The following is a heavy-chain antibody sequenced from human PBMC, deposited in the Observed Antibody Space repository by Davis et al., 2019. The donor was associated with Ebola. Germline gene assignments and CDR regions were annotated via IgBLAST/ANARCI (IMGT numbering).Heavy chain of an antibody. J-gene: IGHJ6*02. CDR2: ISSDGGIT. CDR3: VRGWGRSGLDV. Sequence: PGGSLRLSCAASGFTFNKYWMHWVRQAPGKGLVYVSRISSDGGITSYADSVKGRFTISRDNAKSTLYLQMNSLTAEDTAVYYWVRGWGRSGLDVWGQGTTVTVSS. V-gene: IGHV3-74*01. CDR1: GFTFNKYW. D-gene: IGHD3-16*01.